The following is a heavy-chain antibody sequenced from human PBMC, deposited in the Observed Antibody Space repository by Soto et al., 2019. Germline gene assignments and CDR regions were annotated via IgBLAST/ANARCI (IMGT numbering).Heavy chain of an antibody. J-gene: IGHJ6*02. CDR1: GYSFTSYW. Sequence: PGESLKISCKGSGYSFTSYWIGWVRQMPGKGLEWMGIIYPGDSDTRYSPSFQGQVTISADKSISTAYLQWSSLKASDTAMYYCARHCSSTSSYSDYYYGMDVWGQGTTVTVSS. CDR2: IYPGDSDT. D-gene: IGHD2-2*01. V-gene: IGHV5-51*01. CDR3: ARHCSSTSSYSDYYYGMDV.